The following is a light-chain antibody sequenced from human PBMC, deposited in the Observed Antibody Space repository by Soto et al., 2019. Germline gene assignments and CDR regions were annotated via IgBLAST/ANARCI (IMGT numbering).Light chain of an antibody. CDR3: QQYGGSMT. Sequence: EIVLTQSPGTRSLSPGDGATLSCRASQSVSSTYLAWYQQKPGQAPRILIYGASNRATGIPDRFRGSGSGTDFTLTISRLEPEDFAGYYCQQYGGSMTFGQGTRLEIE. CDR1: QSVSSTY. CDR2: GAS. V-gene: IGKV3-20*01. J-gene: IGKJ5*01.